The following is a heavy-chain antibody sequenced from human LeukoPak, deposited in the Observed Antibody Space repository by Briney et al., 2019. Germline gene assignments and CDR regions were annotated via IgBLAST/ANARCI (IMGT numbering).Heavy chain of an antibody. CDR3: VARGTGYDDFDY. CDR1: GFTFTSYG. D-gene: IGHD3-9*01. Sequence: GGTLRLSCAASGFTFTSYGISWVRQAPGQGLEWMGWISAYNGNTNYAQKLQGRVTMTTDTSTSTAYMELRSLRSDDTAVYYCVARGTGYDDFDYWGQGTLVTVSS. V-gene: IGHV1-18*01. J-gene: IGHJ4*02. CDR2: ISAYNGNT.